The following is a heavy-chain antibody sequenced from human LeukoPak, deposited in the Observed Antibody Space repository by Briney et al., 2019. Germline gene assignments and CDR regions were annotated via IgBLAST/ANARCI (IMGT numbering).Heavy chain of an antibody. D-gene: IGHD6-19*01. CDR1: GLTFSSCG. CDR3: AKGSVPGVRRPFDP. J-gene: IGHJ5*02. Sequence: GGTLRLSCAASGLTFSSCGMSWVRQGPGKGLEWVSSISSTGDTTAYADSVKGRFTLSRDNSKNTLYLQMNSPTAEDTAVYYCAKGSVPGVRRPFDPWGQGTRVTVSS. V-gene: IGHV3-23*01. CDR2: ISSTGDTT.